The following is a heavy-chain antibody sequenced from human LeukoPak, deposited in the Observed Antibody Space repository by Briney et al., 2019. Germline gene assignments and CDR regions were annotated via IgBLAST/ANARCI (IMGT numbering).Heavy chain of an antibody. J-gene: IGHJ3*02. CDR2: ISAYNGNT. CDR3: ARGPYSSGWFLRSEALDI. CDR1: GYTFTSYG. Sequence: ASVKVSCKASGYTFTSYGISWVRQAPGQGLEWMGWISAYNGNTNYAQKLQGRVTMTRNTSISTAYMELSSLRSEDTAVYYCARGPYSSGWFLRSEALDIWGQGTMVTVSS. V-gene: IGHV1-18*01. D-gene: IGHD6-19*01.